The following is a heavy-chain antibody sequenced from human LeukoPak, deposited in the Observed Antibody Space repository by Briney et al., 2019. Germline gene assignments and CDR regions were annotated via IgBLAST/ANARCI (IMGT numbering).Heavy chain of an antibody. CDR2: ISAYNGNT. J-gene: IGHJ3*02. CDR1: GYTFTSYG. D-gene: IGHD5-24*01. V-gene: IGHV1-18*01. Sequence: ASVKVSCKASGYTFTSYGTSWVRQAPGQGLEWMGWISAYNGNTNYAQKLQGRVTMTTDTSTSTAYMELRSLRSDDTAVYYCARDGRDGYNTYDAFDIWGQGTMVTVSS. CDR3: ARDGRDGYNTYDAFDI.